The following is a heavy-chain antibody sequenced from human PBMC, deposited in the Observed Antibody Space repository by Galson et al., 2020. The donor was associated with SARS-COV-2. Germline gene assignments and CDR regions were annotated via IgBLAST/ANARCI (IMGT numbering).Heavy chain of an antibody. CDR2: IYYSGST. CDR1: GGSISSGGYY. D-gene: IGHD2-2*01. V-gene: IGHV4-31*03. CDR3: ARAVVVPAAMGIYYYYGMDV. J-gene: IGHJ6*02. Sequence: SETLSLTCTVSGGSISSGGYYWSWIRQHPGKGLEWIGYIYYSGSTYYNPSLKSRVTISVDTSKNQFSLKLSSVTTADKAVYYCARAVVVPAAMGIYYYYGMDVWGQGTTVTVSS.